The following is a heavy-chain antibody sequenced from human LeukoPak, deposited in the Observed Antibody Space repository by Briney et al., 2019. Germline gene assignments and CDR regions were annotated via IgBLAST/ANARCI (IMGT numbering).Heavy chain of an antibody. J-gene: IGHJ4*02. V-gene: IGHV1-69*06. D-gene: IGHD4-17*01. CDR1: GGTFSSFA. CDR2: ITPMFETT. Sequence: SVKVSCKASGGTFSSFAISWVRQAPGQGLEWMGRITPMFETTNYAQNFQGRVTITADKSTSTAYMDLSSLKSDDTAVYYCATDLSPDDYGGIWGQGTLVIVSS. CDR3: ATDLSPDDYGGI.